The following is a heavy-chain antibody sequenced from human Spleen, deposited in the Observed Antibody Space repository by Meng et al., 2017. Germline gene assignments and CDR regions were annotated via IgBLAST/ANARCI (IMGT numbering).Heavy chain of an antibody. CDR1: GFTFSSYS. J-gene: IGHJ6*02. D-gene: IGHD2-2*01. CDR2: ISSSSINI. Sequence: GESLKISCAASGFTFSSYSMNWVRQAPGKGLEWVSFISSSSINIYYADSVKGRFTISRDNAKNSLYLQMNSLRAEDTAVYYCARGPCSSTSCYVSYYYRMDVWGQGTTVTVSS. V-gene: IGHV3-21*01. CDR3: ARGPCSSTSCYVSYYYRMDV.